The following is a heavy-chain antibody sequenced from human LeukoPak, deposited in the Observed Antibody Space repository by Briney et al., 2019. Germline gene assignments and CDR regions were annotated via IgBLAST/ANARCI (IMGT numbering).Heavy chain of an antibody. CDR1: GYTFTGYY. CDR2: ISAYNGNT. D-gene: IGHD3-10*01. J-gene: IGHJ4*02. CDR3: ARGTLYYGSAPLDY. V-gene: IGHV1-18*04. Sequence: ASVKVSCKASGYTFTGYYMHWVRQAPGQGLEWMGWISAYNGNTNYAQNLQGRVTMTTDTSTSTAYMELRSLRSDDTAVYYCARGTLYYGSAPLDYWGQGTLVTVSS.